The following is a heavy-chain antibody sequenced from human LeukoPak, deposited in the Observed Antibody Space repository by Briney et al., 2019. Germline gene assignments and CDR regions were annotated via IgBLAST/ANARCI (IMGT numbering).Heavy chain of an antibody. CDR1: GYSFTSYW. V-gene: IGHV5-51*01. Sequence: GESLKISCKGSGYSFTSYWIGWVRQMPGKGLEWMGIIYPGDSDTRYSPSFQGQVTISADKSISTAYLQWSSLKASDTAMYYCARQLLRGSSCYWFDYWGQGTLVTVSS. J-gene: IGHJ4*02. CDR2: IYPGDSDT. CDR3: ARQLLRGSSCYWFDY. D-gene: IGHD3-22*01.